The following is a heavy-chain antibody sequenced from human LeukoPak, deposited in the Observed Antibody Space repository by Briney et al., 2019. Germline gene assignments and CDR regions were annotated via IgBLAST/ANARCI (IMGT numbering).Heavy chain of an antibody. CDR1: GFIFSSHA. CDR2: IWYDGSNK. CDR3: ARELEIAVAGTLGY. D-gene: IGHD6-19*01. Sequence: PGGSLRLSCAASGFIFSSHAMHWVRQAPGKGLEWVAVIWYDGSNKYYADSVKGRFTISRDHSKNTLYLQMKSLRAEDTAVYYCARELEIAVAGTLGYWGQGTLVTVSS. J-gene: IGHJ4*02. V-gene: IGHV3-33*01.